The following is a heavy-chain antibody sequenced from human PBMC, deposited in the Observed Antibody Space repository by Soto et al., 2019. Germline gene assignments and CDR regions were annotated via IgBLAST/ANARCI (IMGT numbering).Heavy chain of an antibody. CDR1: GGTFSSYA. CDR3: ARKGYDFWSGHYYYGMDV. Sequence: QVQLVQSGAEVKKPGSSVKVSCKASGGTFSSYAISWVRQAPGQGLEWMGGIMPIFGTANYAQKFQGRVTITEDESTSTASMELSSLRSEDTAVYYCARKGYDFWSGHYYYGMDVWGQGTTVTVSS. V-gene: IGHV1-69*01. J-gene: IGHJ6*02. CDR2: IMPIFGTA. D-gene: IGHD3-3*01.